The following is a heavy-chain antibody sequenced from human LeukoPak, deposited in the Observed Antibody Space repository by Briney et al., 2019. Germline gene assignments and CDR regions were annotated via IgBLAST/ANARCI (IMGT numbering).Heavy chain of an antibody. CDR3: ARGRWFGELYLDY. V-gene: IGHV4-59*06. D-gene: IGHD3-10*01. Sequence: KPSETLSLTCTVSGGSISSYYWSWVRQPPGKGLEWIGYINYSGSTYYNSSLESRLTISVDTSKNHFSLKLSSVTAADTAVYYCARGRWFGELYLDYWGQGTLVTVSS. CDR1: GGSISSYY. J-gene: IGHJ4*02. CDR2: INYSGST.